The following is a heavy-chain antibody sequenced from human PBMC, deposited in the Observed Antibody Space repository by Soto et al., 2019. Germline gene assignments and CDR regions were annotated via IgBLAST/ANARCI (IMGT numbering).Heavy chain of an antibody. J-gene: IGHJ4*02. CDR2: IYYSGST. D-gene: IGHD5-18*01. CDR3: ARESRGYSYGPGVFDY. Sequence: PSETLSVTCTISVGSISIGDYSWSWIRQPPGKGLEWIGYIYYSGSTYYNPSLKSRVTISVDTSKNQFSLKLSSVTAADTAVYYCARESRGYSYGPGVFDYWGQGTLVTV. V-gene: IGHV4-30-4*01. CDR1: VGSISIGDYS.